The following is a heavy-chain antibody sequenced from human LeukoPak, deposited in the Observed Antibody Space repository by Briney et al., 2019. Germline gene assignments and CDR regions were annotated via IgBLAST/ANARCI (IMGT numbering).Heavy chain of an antibody. V-gene: IGHV4-59*08. Sequence: PSGTLSLTCTVSGGSISSYYWSWIRQPPGKGLEWNGYIYYSGSTNYNPSLKSRVTISVDASKNQFSLKLSSVTAADTAVYYCARHGINGYSSSWYVWFDPWGQGTLVTVSS. CDR3: ARHGINGYSSSWYVWFDP. CDR2: IYYSGST. D-gene: IGHD6-13*01. CDR1: GGSISSYY. J-gene: IGHJ5*02.